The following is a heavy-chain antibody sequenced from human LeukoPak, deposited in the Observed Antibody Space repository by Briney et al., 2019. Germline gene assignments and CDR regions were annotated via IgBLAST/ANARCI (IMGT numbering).Heavy chain of an antibody. D-gene: IGHD5-24*01. CDR3: TRVGYIDEGIDY. J-gene: IGHJ4*02. CDR1: GFTFNNAW. V-gene: IGHV3-7*04. Sequence: GGSLRLSCVGSGFTFNNAWMNWVRQAPGKGLEWVANIKQDGSKKSYVDSVKGRFTISRDNAKNSLYLQMNSLRAEDTAIYYCTRVGYIDEGIDYWGQGTLVTVSS. CDR2: IKQDGSKK.